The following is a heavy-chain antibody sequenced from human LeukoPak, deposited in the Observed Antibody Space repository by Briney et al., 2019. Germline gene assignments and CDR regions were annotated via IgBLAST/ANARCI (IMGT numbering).Heavy chain of an antibody. J-gene: IGHJ5*02. CDR2: ISYDGSNK. CDR1: GFTFSSYG. V-gene: IGHV3-30*03. CDR3: ARERASSSRNCFDP. Sequence: GGSLRLSCAASGFTFSSYGMHWVRQAPGKGLEWVAVISYDGSNKYYADSVKGRFTISRDNSRNTLYLQMNSLRAEDTAVYYCARERASSSRNCFDPWGQGNLVTVSS. D-gene: IGHD6-6*01.